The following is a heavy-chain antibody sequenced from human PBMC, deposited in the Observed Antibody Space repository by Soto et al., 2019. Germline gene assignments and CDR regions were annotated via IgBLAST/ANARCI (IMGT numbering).Heavy chain of an antibody. J-gene: IGHJ6*02. D-gene: IGHD2-2*01. Sequence: QVQLVQSGAEVKKPGSSVKVSCNASGGTFSSYAISWVRQAPGQGLEWMGGSIPICDTTNYPQKFQDRVTINADESTSTAYMELSRLTSEHTAVYYCARSQGSSTSLEIYYYYYYGMDVWGQGTTVTVSS. CDR2: SIPICDTT. CDR3: ARSQGSSTSLEIYYYYYYGMDV. CDR1: GGTFSSYA. V-gene: IGHV1-69*01.